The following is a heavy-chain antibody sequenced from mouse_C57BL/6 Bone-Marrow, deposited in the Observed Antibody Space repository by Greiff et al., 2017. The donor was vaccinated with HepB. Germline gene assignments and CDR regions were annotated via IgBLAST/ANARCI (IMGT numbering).Heavy chain of an antibody. J-gene: IGHJ4*01. CDR2: INYDGSST. V-gene: IGHV5-16*01. CDR1: GFTFSDYY. Sequence: DVQLQESEGGLVQPGSSMKLSCTASGFTFSDYYMAWVRQVPEKGLEWVANINYDGSSTYYLDSLKSRFIISRDNAKNILYLQMSSLKSEDTATYYCALYDGYYYAMDYWGQGTSVTVSS. CDR3: ALYDGYYYAMDY. D-gene: IGHD2-3*01.